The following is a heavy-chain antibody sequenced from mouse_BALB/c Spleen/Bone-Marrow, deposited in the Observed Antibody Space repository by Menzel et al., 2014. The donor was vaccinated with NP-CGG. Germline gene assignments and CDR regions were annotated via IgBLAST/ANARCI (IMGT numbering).Heavy chain of an antibody. D-gene: IGHD1-1*01. CDR3: ASYYYGRSSFTY. CDR1: GFNIKDTY. Sequence: VQLQQPGAELVKPGASVKLSYTASGFNIKDTYMHWVRQRPERGLEWIGRIDPANGNTKYDPKFQGKATITADTSSNTAYLQLSSLTSEDTAVYYCASYYYGRSSFTYWGQGTLVTVSA. J-gene: IGHJ3*01. V-gene: IGHV14-3*02. CDR2: IDPANGNT.